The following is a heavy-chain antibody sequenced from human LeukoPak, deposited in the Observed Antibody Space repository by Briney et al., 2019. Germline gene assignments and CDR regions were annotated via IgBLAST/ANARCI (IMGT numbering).Heavy chain of an antibody. J-gene: IGHJ5*02. CDR1: GGSISSYH. CDR2: IYTSGST. D-gene: IGHD3-3*01. Sequence: SETLSLTCTVSGGSISSYHWSWIRQPAGKGLEWIGRIYTSGSTNYNPSLKSRVTMSVDTSKNQFSLKLSSVTAADTAVYYCARDVVVLRFLEWSGNWFDPWGQGTLVTVSS. CDR3: ARDVVVLRFLEWSGNWFDP. V-gene: IGHV4-4*07.